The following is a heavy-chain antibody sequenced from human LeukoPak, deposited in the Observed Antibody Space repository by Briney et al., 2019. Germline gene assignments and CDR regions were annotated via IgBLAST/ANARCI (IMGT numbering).Heavy chain of an antibody. CDR1: GFTFSSYE. CDR2: ISSSGSTM. V-gene: IGHV3-48*03. D-gene: IGHD1-26*01. CDR3: ARESSGTYYLKQ. Sequence: GGSLRLSCAASGFTFSSYEMNWVRQAPGKGLEWVSYISSSGSTMYYADSVKGRFTISRDNAKNSLYLQMNSLRAEDTAVYYCARESSGTYYLKQWGQGTLVTVYS. J-gene: IGHJ4*02.